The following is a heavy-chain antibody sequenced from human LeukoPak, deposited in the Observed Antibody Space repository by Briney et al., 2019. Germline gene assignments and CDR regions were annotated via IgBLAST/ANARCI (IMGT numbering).Heavy chain of an antibody. CDR1: GFAFKYFA. CDR3: ARGGDSSYYGDY. CDR2: IWSDGTHE. D-gene: IGHD3-22*01. Sequence: PGRSLRLSCAASGFAFKYFAMHWVRQTPGKGLEWVAVIWSDGTHENYADSVKGRFTISRDNSKNTLYLQMNSLRAEDTAVYYCARGGDSSYYGDYWGQGTLVTVSS. J-gene: IGHJ4*02. V-gene: IGHV3-33*01.